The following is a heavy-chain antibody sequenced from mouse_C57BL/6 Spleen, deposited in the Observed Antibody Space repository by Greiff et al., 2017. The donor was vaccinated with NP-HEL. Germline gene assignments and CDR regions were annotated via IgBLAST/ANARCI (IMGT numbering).Heavy chain of an antibody. J-gene: IGHJ4*01. Sequence: LQESGPELVKPGASVKISCKASGYAFSSSWMNWVKQRPGKGLEWIGRIYPGDGDTNYNGKFKGKATLTADKSSSTAYMQLSSLTSEDSAVYFCARGDDYDDGYAMDYWGQGTSVTVSS. V-gene: IGHV1-82*01. CDR2: IYPGDGDT. CDR1: GYAFSSSW. D-gene: IGHD2-4*01. CDR3: ARGDDYDDGYAMDY.